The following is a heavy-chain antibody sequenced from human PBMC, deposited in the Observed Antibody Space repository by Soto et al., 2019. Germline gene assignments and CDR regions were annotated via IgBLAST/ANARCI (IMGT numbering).Heavy chain of an antibody. CDR3: ARDLTHYDRSGYYNSDTFDI. Sequence: QVQLVESGGGVVQPGRSLRLSCAASGFTFSSCGMHWVRQAPGKGLEWVAVIWYDGSNKYYADSVKGRFTISRDNSKNTLYLQMNSLRAEDTAVYYCARDLTHYDRSGYYNSDTFDIWGQGTMVTVSS. CDR1: GFTFSSCG. V-gene: IGHV3-33*01. D-gene: IGHD3-22*01. CDR2: IWYDGSNK. J-gene: IGHJ3*02.